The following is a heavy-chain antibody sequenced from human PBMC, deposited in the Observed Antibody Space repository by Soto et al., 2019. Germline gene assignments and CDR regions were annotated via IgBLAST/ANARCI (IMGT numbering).Heavy chain of an antibody. Sequence: QVQLVQSGAEVKKPGASVKVSCKASGYTFTSYYMHWVRQAPGQGLEWMGIINPSGGSTSYAQKFQGRVTMTRDTSTSTVYMELSSLRSEDTAVYYCARISRRTTVTTLDAFDIWGQGTMVTVSS. D-gene: IGHD4-17*01. CDR2: INPSGGST. J-gene: IGHJ3*02. CDR1: GYTFTSYY. CDR3: ARISRRTTVTTLDAFDI. V-gene: IGHV1-46*03.